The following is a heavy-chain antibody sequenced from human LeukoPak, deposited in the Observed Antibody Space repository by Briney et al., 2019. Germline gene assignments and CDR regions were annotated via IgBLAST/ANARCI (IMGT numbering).Heavy chain of an antibody. CDR1: GYTFSAYG. D-gene: IGHD1/OR15-1a*01. V-gene: IGHV1-18*01. J-gene: IGHJ6*02. CDR2: INPHKGDT. CDR3: ARKKYGVDNNEMDV. Sequence: ASVKVSCKASGYTFSAYGINWVRLAPGQGLEWMASINPHKGDTVYAQKFQGRVTMTTDTSTSTAYMHLRSLRSDDTAIYYCARKKYGVDNNEMDVWGQGTTVTVPS.